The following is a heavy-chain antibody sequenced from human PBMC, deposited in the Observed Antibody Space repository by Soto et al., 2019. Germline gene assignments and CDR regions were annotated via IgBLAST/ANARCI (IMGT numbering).Heavy chain of an antibody. D-gene: IGHD2-2*01. Sequence: QVQLVQSGAEVKKPGASVKVSCKASGYTFTSYGISWVRQAPGQGLEWMGWISAYNGNTNYAQKLQGRVTMTTDTSTSTAYMELRSLRSDDTAVYYYARDLDIVVVPAAGASDYWGQGTLVTVSS. CDR2: ISAYNGNT. J-gene: IGHJ4*02. V-gene: IGHV1-18*01. CDR1: GYTFTSYG. CDR3: ARDLDIVVVPAAGASDY.